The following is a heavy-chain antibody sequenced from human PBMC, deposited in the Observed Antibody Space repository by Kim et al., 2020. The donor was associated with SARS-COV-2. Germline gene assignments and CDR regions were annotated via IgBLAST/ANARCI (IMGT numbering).Heavy chain of an antibody. J-gene: IGHJ4*02. D-gene: IGHD4-17*01. CDR2: ST. Sequence: STNHSPSLKSRVTISVDTAKNQFSLKLSSVTAADTAVYYCARDYGAAFDYWGQGTLVTVSS. V-gene: IGHV4-59*01. CDR3: ARDYGAAFDY.